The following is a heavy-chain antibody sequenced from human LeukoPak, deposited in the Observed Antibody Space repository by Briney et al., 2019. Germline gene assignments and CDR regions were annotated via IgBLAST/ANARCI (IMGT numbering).Heavy chain of an antibody. CDR1: GFTFSSYS. CDR2: ISSSSSYI. D-gene: IGHD5/OR15-5a*01. J-gene: IGHJ5*02. CDR3: ARDLAPIGSYNWFDP. Sequence: PGGSLRLSCAASGFTFSSYSMNWVRQAPGKWLEWVSSISSSSSYIYYADSVKGRFTISRDNAKNSLYLQMNSLRVEDTAVYYCARDLAPIGSYNWFDPWGQGTLVTVSS. V-gene: IGHV3-21*01.